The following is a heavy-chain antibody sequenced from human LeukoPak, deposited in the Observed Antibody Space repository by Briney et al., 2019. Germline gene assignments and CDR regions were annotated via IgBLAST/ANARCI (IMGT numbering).Heavy chain of an antibody. D-gene: IGHD6-13*01. CDR1: GFTFSAYG. CDR3: ARVGYSSSWHSGSAFDI. Sequence: PGGTLRLSCAASGFTFSAYGMSWVRQAPGKGLEWVSAISSGGGSTYYADSVKGRFTISRENAQNSLFLQMNSLRAEDTAVYYCARVGYSSSWHSGSAFDIWGQGTMVTVSS. J-gene: IGHJ3*02. V-gene: IGHV3-23*01. CDR2: ISSGGGST.